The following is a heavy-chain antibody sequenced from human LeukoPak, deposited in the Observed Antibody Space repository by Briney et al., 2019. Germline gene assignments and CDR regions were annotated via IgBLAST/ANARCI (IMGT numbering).Heavy chain of an antibody. J-gene: IGHJ4*02. V-gene: IGHV3-30*03. D-gene: IGHD3-16*02. CDR3: ARESQAEYYDYVLGRYRYPQPIDY. CDR2: ISYDGSNK. CDR1: GFTFSSYG. Sequence: VGSLRLSCAASGFTFSSYGMHWVRQAPGKGLEWVAGISYDGSNKYYADSVKGRFTISRDSSKNTPYLQMNRLRAEARAVYYCARESQAEYYDYVLGRYRYPQPIDYWGQGTLVTVSS.